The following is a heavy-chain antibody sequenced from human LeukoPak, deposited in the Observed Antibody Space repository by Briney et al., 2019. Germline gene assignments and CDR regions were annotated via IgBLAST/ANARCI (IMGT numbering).Heavy chain of an antibody. J-gene: IGHJ4*02. Sequence: GGSLRLSCAASGVTFSSYSMNWVRQAPGKGLEWVAFTRYDEDNKYYADSVKGRFTISRDNSKNTLYLQMNSLRAEDTAVYYCAKGPAGNYDILTGNFDYWGQGTLVTVSS. CDR3: AKGPAGNYDILTGNFDY. D-gene: IGHD3-9*01. CDR2: TRYDEDNK. CDR1: GVTFSSYS. V-gene: IGHV3-30*02.